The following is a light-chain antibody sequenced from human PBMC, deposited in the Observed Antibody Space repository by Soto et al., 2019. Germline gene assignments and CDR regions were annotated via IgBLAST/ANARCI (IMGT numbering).Light chain of an antibody. Sequence: EIVWTQYQCTLSLSPGERAALSCRSSQSFAYTYLAWFQQKPGQAPRLLIYGASNRATGIPDRFSGSGSGTDFTLTISRLEPEDFAVYYCQQYGTSPFTFGPGTKVDIK. CDR2: GAS. CDR3: QQYGTSPFT. V-gene: IGKV3-20*01. CDR1: QSFAYTY. J-gene: IGKJ3*01.